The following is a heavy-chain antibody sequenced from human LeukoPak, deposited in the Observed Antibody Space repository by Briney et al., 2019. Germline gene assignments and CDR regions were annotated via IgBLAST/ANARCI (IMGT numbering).Heavy chain of an antibody. CDR1: GFSFSVYE. Sequence: GGPLRLSCAASGFSFSVYEIHWVRQAPGKGLEWISDISSSGTTTYYADSVKGLFTISRDNARNSLYLQMKSLSAEDTAGYCCTPLTVARPFDSWGHGTLVTVSS. V-gene: IGHV3-48*03. CDR3: TPLTVARPFDS. D-gene: IGHD5-12*01. CDR2: ISSSGTTT. J-gene: IGHJ4*01.